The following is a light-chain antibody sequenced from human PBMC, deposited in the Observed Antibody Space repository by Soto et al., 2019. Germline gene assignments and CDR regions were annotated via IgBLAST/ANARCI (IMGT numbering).Light chain of an antibody. Sequence: DIQMTQSPSTLSGSVGDRVTITCRASQTISSWLAWYQQKPGKAPQLLIYAASTLQRGVPSRFSGSGSGTDFTLTIGSLQPEDSATYYCQQSYSPPPITFGQGTQREIK. CDR2: AAS. CDR3: QQSYSPPPIT. J-gene: IGKJ5*01. CDR1: QTISSW. V-gene: IGKV1-39*01.